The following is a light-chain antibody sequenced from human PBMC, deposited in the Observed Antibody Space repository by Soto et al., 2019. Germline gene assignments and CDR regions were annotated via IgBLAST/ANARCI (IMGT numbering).Light chain of an antibody. CDR1: QSVSSN. J-gene: IGKJ1*01. CDR2: GIS. CDR3: QQYNNWPRT. Sequence: EMVMTQSPATLSVSPGERATLSCRASQSVSSNLAWYQQKPGQAPRLLIYGISSRATGIPDRFSGSGSGTEFTLTISSLQSEDFAVYYCQQYNNWPRTFGQGTKVDIK. V-gene: IGKV3D-15*01.